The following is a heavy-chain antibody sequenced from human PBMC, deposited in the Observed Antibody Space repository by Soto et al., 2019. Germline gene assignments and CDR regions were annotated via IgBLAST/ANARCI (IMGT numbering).Heavy chain of an antibody. D-gene: IGHD1-1*01. CDR1: GGSVSSGSYY. CDR2: IYYSGST. J-gene: IGHJ3*02. V-gene: IGHV4-61*01. Sequence: SETLSLTCTVSGGSVSSGSYYWSWIRQPPGKGLEWIGYIYYSGSTNYNPSLKSRVTISVDTSKNQFSLKLSSVTAADTAVYYCARAGEFRKVQLATRKVGDAFDIWGQGTMVTVSS. CDR3: ARAGEFRKVQLATRKVGDAFDI.